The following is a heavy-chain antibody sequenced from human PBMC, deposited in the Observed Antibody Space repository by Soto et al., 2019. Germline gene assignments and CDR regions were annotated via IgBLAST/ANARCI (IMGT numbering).Heavy chain of an antibody. Sequence: SGGSLRLSCAASGFTFSDYYMSWIRQAPGQGLEWISYISGSGSTMYYADSVKGRFTISRDNAKGSVYLQMSGLRAEDTAVYYCARLGLFDYWGRGILVTVS. CDR3: ARLGLFDY. CDR1: GFTFSDYY. CDR2: ISGSGSTM. J-gene: IGHJ4*02. V-gene: IGHV3-11*01. D-gene: IGHD2-21*02.